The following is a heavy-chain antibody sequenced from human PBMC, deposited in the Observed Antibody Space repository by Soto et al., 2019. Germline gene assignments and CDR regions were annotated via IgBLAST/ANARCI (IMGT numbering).Heavy chain of an antibody. J-gene: IGHJ6*02. Sequence: QVQLQQWGAGLLKPSETLSLTCAVYGGSFSGYYWSWIRQPTGKGLEWIGEINHSGSTNYNPSLKSRVTISVDTSKNQFSLKLSSVTAADTAVYYCARGAVTYYYYGMDVWGQGTTVTVSS. CDR2: INHSGST. CDR3: ARGAVTYYYYGMDV. D-gene: IGHD6-19*01. V-gene: IGHV4-34*01. CDR1: GGSFSGYY.